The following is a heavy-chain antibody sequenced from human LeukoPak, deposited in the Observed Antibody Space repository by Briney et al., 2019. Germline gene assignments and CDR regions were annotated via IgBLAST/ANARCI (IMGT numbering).Heavy chain of an antibody. CDR3: ARERASSRFDP. D-gene: IGHD6-13*01. CDR1: GFTFSSYT. Sequence: PGGSLRLSCAASGFTFSSYTMNWVRQAPGKGLEWVSSITSGNNIYYADSVKGRFTISRDNAKNSLYLEMNNLRAEDTAVYYCARERASSRFDPWGQGTLVTVSS. CDR2: ITSGNNI. J-gene: IGHJ5*02. V-gene: IGHV3-21*01.